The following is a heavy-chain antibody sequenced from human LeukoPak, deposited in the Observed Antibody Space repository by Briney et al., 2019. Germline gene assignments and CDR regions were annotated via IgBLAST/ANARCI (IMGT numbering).Heavy chain of an antibody. CDR2: IYSGGST. CDR1: GFTFSSYW. D-gene: IGHD1-14*01. J-gene: IGHJ6*02. CDR3: ARDISQHYYYYGMDV. V-gene: IGHV3-66*01. Sequence: GGSLRLSCAASGFTFSSYWMHWVRQAPGKGLEWVSVIYSGGSTHYADSVKGRFTISRDNSKNTLYLQMNSLRAEDTAVYYCARDISQHYYYYGMDVWGQGTTVTVSS.